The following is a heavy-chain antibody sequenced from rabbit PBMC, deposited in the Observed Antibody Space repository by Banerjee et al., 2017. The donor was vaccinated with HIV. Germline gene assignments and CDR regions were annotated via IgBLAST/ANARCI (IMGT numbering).Heavy chain of an antibody. CDR3: AIYAVHGYLRL. V-gene: IGHV1S45*01. CDR2: IGAGSSGST. Sequence: QEQLEESGGGLVKPEGSLTLTCTASGFSFSSSYWICWVRQAPGKGLEWIACIGAGSSGSTYYASWVNGRFTISFDNAQNTVFLQMTSLTAADTATYFCAIYAVHGYLRLWGQGTLVTVS. D-gene: IGHD6-1*01. CDR1: GFSFSSSYW. J-gene: IGHJ3*01.